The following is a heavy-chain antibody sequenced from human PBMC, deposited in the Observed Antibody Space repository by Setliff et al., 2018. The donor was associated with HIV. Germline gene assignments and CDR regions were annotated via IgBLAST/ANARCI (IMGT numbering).Heavy chain of an antibody. J-gene: IGHJ5*01. V-gene: IGHV1-3*01. CDR2: INAGNGNT. Sequence: ASVKVSCKASADTFTSYTMHWVRQAPGQRLEWMGCINAGNGNTRYSQKFQGRVTIIRDTSASTAYMELSSLRSEDTAVYYCASFWGSSGWFDYWGQGTLVTVSS. D-gene: IGHD6-19*01. CDR3: ASFWGSSGWFDY. CDR1: ADTFTSYT.